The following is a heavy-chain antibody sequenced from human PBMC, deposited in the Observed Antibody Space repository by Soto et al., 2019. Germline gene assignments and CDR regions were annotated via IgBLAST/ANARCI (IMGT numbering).Heavy chain of an antibody. Sequence: GGSLRLSCAASGFNFRNAWMSWVRQAPGKGLEWVGRIKSKTDGGTTDYAAPVKGRFTISRGDSKNTLYLQTNSLKTEDTAVYYCTTDARIVVVTYDGFDIWGQGTMVTVSS. J-gene: IGHJ3*02. V-gene: IGHV3-15*01. D-gene: IGHD3-22*01. CDR1: GFNFRNAW. CDR2: IKSKTDGGTT. CDR3: TTDARIVVVTYDGFDI.